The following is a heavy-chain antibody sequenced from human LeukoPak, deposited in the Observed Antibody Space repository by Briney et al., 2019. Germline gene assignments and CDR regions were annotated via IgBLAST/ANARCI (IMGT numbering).Heavy chain of an antibody. CDR1: GYSFTSNW. CDR3: ASQLGHCSRATCPSDY. D-gene: IGHD2-2*01. V-gene: IGHV5-51*01. Sequence: GESLKISCKGSGYSFTSNWIGWVRQMPGKGLEWMGIIYPGDSDTRYSPSFQGQVTISADKSISTAYLQWRSLKASDTAMYYCASQLGHCSRATCPSDYWGQGTLVTVSS. J-gene: IGHJ4*02. CDR2: IYPGDSDT.